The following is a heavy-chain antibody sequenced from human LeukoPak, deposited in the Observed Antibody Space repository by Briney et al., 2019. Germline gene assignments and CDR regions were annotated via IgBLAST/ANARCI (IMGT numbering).Heavy chain of an antibody. CDR2: IYYSGST. D-gene: IGHD3-3*01. Sequence: QPSETLSLTCTVSGGSISSFYWSWIRQPPGKGLEWIGYIYYSGSTNYNPSLKSRVTISVDTSKNQFSLKLSSVTAADTAVYYCARRTPLFWSALPYQRAFDIWGQGTMVTVSS. CDR3: ARRTPLFWSALPYQRAFDI. V-gene: IGHV4-59*12. J-gene: IGHJ3*02. CDR1: GGSISSFY.